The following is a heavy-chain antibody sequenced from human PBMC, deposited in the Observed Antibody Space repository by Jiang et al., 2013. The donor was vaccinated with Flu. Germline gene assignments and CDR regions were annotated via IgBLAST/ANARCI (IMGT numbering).Heavy chain of an antibody. CDR1: GYTFTSYY. V-gene: IGHV1-46*01. Sequence: GAEVKKPGASVKVSCKASGYTFTSYYMHWVRQAPGQGLEWMGIINPSGGSTSYAQKFQGRVTMTRDTSTSTVYMELSSLRSEDTAVYYCARDLSSSYSNYDGWFDPWGQGTLVTVSS. J-gene: IGHJ5*02. D-gene: IGHD4-11*01. CDR2: INPSGGST. CDR3: ARDLSSSYSNYDGWFDP.